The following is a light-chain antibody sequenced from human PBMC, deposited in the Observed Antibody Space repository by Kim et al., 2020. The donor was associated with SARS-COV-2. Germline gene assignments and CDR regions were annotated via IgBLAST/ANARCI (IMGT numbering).Light chain of an antibody. Sequence: EIVLTQSPATLSLSPGERATLSCRASESVSRSLAWYQQKVGQAPRLLIYDASSRATGIPARFSGSGSGTDFALTISSLEPEDSAIYYCQQRSNWPPTFGQGTKVDIK. CDR1: ESVSRS. CDR2: DAS. CDR3: QQRSNWPPT. J-gene: IGKJ1*01. V-gene: IGKV3-11*01.